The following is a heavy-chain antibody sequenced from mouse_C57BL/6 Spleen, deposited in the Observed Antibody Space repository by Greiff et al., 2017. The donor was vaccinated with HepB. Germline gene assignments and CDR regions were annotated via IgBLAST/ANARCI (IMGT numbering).Heavy chain of an antibody. CDR2: ISYDGSN. Sequence: EVKLMESGPGLVKPSQSLSLTCSVTGYSITSGYYWNWIRQFPGNKLEWMGYISYDGSNNYNPSLKNRISITRDTSKNQIYLTLNSVTTEDTATYYCARCPPPPTVVSFDYWGQGTTLTVSS. D-gene: IGHD1-1*01. CDR1: GYSITSGYY. J-gene: IGHJ2*01. CDR3: ARCPPPPTVVSFDY. V-gene: IGHV3-6*01.